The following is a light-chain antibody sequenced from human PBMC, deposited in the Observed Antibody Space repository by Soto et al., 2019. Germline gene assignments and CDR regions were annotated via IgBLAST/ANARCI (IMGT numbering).Light chain of an antibody. J-gene: IGKJ4*01. CDR2: EAS. Sequence: DIQMTQSPSSLSASVGDRVTITSQASQDIKNYLNWYQQKPGKAPKLLIYEASNLETVVPSRFSGSGSGRSFTFTISSLQPEDIATYYCQQCDDFITFGGGTRIEIK. V-gene: IGKV1-33*01. CDR3: QQCDDFIT. CDR1: QDIKNY.